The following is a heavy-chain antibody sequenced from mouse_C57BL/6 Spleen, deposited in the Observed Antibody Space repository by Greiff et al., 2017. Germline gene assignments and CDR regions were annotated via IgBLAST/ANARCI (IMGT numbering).Heavy chain of an antibody. CDR2: IHPDSGST. D-gene: IGHD1-1*01. Sequence: QVQLQQSGAELVKPGASVKLSCKASGFTFTSYWMHWVKQRPGQGLEWIGMIHPDSGSTNYNEKFKSKATLTVDKSSSTAYLQLSSLTSEDSAVYYCARDYGSSHWYFGVWGTGTTVTVAS. V-gene: IGHV1-64*01. J-gene: IGHJ1*03. CDR1: GFTFTSYW. CDR3: ARDYGSSHWYFGV.